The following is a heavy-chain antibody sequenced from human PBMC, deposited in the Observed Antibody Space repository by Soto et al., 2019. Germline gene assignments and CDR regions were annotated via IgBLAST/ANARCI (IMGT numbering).Heavy chain of an antibody. V-gene: IGHV4-39*01. CDR3: QRKTLEFWNWFDS. D-gene: IGHD1-1*01. Sequence: ETLSLTCTVSGASVSSDTHYWAWVRQPLGKGLEWIGCVYYSGRTYYNPSLKSRVSISIDTSKNQFSVKLTSMTAADTAIYFCQRKTLEFWNWFDSWGQGTLVTVSS. CDR2: VYYSGRT. CDR1: GASVSSDTHY. J-gene: IGHJ5*01.